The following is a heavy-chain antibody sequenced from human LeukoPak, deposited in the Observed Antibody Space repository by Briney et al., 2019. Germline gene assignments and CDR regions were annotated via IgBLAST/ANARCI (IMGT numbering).Heavy chain of an antibody. V-gene: IGHV3-23*01. CDR1: GFTFSSYA. J-gene: IGHJ4*02. CDR3: AADPSPRRGDY. Sequence: GGSLRLFCAASGFTFSSYAMSWVRQAPGKGLEWVSAISGSGGSTYYADSVKGRFTISRDNSKNTLYLQMNSLRAEDTAVYYCAADPSPRRGDYWGQGTLVTVSS. CDR2: ISGSGGST. D-gene: IGHD3-10*01.